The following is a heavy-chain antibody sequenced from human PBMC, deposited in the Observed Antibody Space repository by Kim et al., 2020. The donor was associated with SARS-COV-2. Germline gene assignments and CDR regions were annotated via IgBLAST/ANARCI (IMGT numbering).Heavy chain of an antibody. D-gene: IGHD2-15*01. V-gene: IGHV3-30*04. CDR2: ISYDGGNI. Sequence: GGSLRLSCAASGFTFSSCGMHWVRQAPGKGLEWVAFISYDGGNINYADSVKGRFTVSRDNSKNTLYLQMNSLRVEDTALYYCARDAWSRLWG. CDR3: ARDAWSRL. CDR1: GFTFSSCG. J-gene: IGHJ2*01.